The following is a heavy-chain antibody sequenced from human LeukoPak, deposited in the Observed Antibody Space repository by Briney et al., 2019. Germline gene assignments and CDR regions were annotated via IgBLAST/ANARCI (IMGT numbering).Heavy chain of an antibody. Sequence: ASVKVSCKASGYTFTSYDINWVRQATGQGLEWMGGIIPIFGTANYAQKFQGRVTITADESTSTAYMELSSLRSEDTAVYYCAKGSIYGDYGDFDHWGQGTLVTVSS. J-gene: IGHJ4*02. V-gene: IGHV1-69*13. D-gene: IGHD4-17*01. CDR3: AKGSIYGDYGDFDH. CDR1: GYTFTSYD. CDR2: IIPIFGTA.